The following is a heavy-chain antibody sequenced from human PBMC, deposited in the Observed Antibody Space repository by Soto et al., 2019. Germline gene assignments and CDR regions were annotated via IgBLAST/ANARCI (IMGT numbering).Heavy chain of an antibody. V-gene: IGHV1-58*02. D-gene: IGHD3-3*01. J-gene: IGHJ5*02. CDR2: IVVGSGNT. CDR3: AADHQYYDFWSGYYNNWFDP. Sequence: SVKVSCKASGFTFTSSAMQWVRQARGQRLEWIGWIVVGSGNTNYAQKFQERVTITRDMSTSTAYMELSSLRSEDTAVYYCAADHQYYDFWSGYYNNWFDPRGQGTLVTVSS. CDR1: GFTFTSSA.